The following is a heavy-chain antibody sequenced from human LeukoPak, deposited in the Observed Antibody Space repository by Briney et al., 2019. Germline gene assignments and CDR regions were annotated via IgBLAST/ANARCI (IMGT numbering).Heavy chain of an antibody. CDR1: GYTLTELS. CDR2: FDPEDGET. D-gene: IGHD6-19*01. Sequence: ASVKVSCKVSGYTLTELSMHWVRQAPGKGLEWMGGFDPEDGETIYAQKFQGRVTMTEDTSTDTAYMELSSLRSEDTAVYYCATDGSGRYNYYYYYGMDVWGQGTTVTVSS. CDR3: ATDGSGRYNYYYYYGMDV. J-gene: IGHJ6*02. V-gene: IGHV1-24*01.